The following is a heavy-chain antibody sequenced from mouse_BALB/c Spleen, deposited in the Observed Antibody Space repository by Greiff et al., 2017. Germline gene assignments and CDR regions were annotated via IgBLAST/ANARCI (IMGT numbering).Heavy chain of an antibody. CDR3: ARGITTLDY. CDR2: ISDGGSYT. J-gene: IGHJ4*01. Sequence: DVMLVESGGGLVKPGGSLKLSCAASGFTFSDYYMYWVRQTPEKRLEWVATISDGGSYTYYPDSVKGRFTISRDNAKNNLYLQMSSLKSEDTAMYYCARGITTLDYWGQGTSVTVSS. CDR1: GFTFSDYY. D-gene: IGHD1-1*01. V-gene: IGHV5-4*02.